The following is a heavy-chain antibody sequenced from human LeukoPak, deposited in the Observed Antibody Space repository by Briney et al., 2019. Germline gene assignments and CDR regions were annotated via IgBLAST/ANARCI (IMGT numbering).Heavy chain of an antibody. Sequence: GGSLRLSCADSEFTFSNYWMTWIRQAPGKGLEWVANIKQDGSETYYVDSVKGRFTISRDNAKKSVYLQMNSLTAEDTAVYYCARYSGYNRREFDYWGRGTLVSVSS. V-gene: IGHV3-7*01. CDR3: ARYSGYNRREFDY. CDR2: IKQDGSET. D-gene: IGHD5-12*01. CDR1: EFTFSNYW. J-gene: IGHJ4*02.